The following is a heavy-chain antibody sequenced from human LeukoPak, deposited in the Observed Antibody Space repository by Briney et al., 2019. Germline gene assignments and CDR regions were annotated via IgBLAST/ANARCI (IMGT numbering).Heavy chain of an antibody. CDR2: ISRSSTYI. Sequence: GGSLRLSCADSGFTFSTYTMSWVRQAPGKGLEWVSSISRSSTYIYYADSVKGRFTISRDNAKNSLYLQMNSLRAEDTAVYYCAELGITMIGGVWGKGTTVTISS. J-gene: IGHJ6*04. D-gene: IGHD3-10*02. V-gene: IGHV3-21*01. CDR1: GFTFSTYT. CDR3: AELGITMIGGV.